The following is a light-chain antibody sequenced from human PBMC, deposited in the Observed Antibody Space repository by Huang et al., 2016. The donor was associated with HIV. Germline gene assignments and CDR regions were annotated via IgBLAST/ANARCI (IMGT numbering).Light chain of an antibody. CDR3: QQYESWPPLT. CDR2: ATS. CDR1: QSVRDK. Sequence: DIVMTQSPDTLSVSPGERATLSCRASQSVRDKLAWYQQKPGQAPRPLLHATSTRAAGGPARFSGSGSGTEFTLTISSLQSEDCGVYYCQQYESWPPLTFGGGTKVEIK. J-gene: IGKJ4*01. V-gene: IGKV3-15*01.